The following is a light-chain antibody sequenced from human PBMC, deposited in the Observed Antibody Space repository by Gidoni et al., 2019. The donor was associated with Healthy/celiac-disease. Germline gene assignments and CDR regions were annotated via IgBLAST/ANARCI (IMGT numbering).Light chain of an antibody. CDR2: DAS. CDR1: QDISNY. CDR3: QQYDNLPLT. Sequence: DIQMTQSPSSLSASVGDRVNITCQASQDISNYFNWYQQKPGNAPKLLIYDASNLESGVPSMFSGSGSGTDFTFTISSLQPEDIATYYCQQYDNLPLTFGGGTKVEIK. V-gene: IGKV1-33*01. J-gene: IGKJ4*01.